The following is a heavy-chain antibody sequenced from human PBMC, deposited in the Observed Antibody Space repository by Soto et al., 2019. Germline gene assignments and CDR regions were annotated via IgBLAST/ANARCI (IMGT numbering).Heavy chain of an antibody. D-gene: IGHD4-17*01. J-gene: IGHJ4*02. CDR3: ARMEMTTVTMLAY. Sequence: QVQLVQSGAEVKKPGSSVKVSCKASGGTFSSYTISWVRQAPGQGLEWMGRIIPILGIANYAQKFQGRVTITADKSTSTAYMALSSLRSEDTAVYYCARMEMTTVTMLAYWGQGTLVTVSS. CDR2: IIPILGIA. V-gene: IGHV1-69*02. CDR1: GGTFSSYT.